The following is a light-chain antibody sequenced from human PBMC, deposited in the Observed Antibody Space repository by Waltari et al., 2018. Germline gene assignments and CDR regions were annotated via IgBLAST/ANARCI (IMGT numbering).Light chain of an antibody. CDR3: QQRSNWPPLT. V-gene: IGKV3-11*01. CDR1: QSVSSY. CDR2: DAS. Sequence: EIVLTQSPATLSLSPGERATLSCRASQSVSSYLAWYQQKPGQAPRLLIYDASNRATVIPARFSGSGSGTDFTLTISSLEPEDFAVYYCQQRSNWPPLTFGPGTKVDIK. J-gene: IGKJ3*01.